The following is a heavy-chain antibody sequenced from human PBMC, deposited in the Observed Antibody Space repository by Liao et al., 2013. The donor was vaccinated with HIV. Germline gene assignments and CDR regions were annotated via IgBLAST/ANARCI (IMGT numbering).Heavy chain of an antibody. CDR2: INHSGST. J-gene: IGHJ3*02. CDR1: GGSISSSSYY. Sequence: QVQLQESGPGLVRPSETLSLTCTVSGGSISSSSYYWSWIRQPPGKGLEWIGEINHSGSTNYNPSLKSRVTISVDTSKNQFSLKLSSVTAADTAVYYCAREIPGAILTDAFDIWGLGTMVTVSS. CDR3: AREIPGAILTDAFDI. V-gene: IGHV4-39*07. D-gene: IGHD2-2*02.